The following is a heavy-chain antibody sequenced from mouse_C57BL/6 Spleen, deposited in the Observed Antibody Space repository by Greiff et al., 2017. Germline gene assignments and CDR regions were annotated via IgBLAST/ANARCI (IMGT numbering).Heavy chain of an antibody. CDR3: ARSLFEY. J-gene: IGHJ2*01. Sequence: VQLQQSGAELVKPGASVKISCKASGYAFSSYWMNWVKPRPGKGLERIGQLYPGDGDTNYNGKFKGKATLTADKSSSTAYMQLSSLTSEDSAVYFCARSLFEYWGQGTTLTVSS. D-gene: IGHD6-2*01. CDR1: GYAFSSYW. CDR2: LYPGDGDT. V-gene: IGHV1-80*01.